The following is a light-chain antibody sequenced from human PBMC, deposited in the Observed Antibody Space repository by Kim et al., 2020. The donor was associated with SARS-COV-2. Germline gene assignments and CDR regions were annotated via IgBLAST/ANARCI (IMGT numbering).Light chain of an antibody. V-gene: IGLV1-44*01. CDR1: TYNIGVEA. J-gene: IGLJ3*02. Sequence: GQSVTVSCSGSTYNIGVEAVNGFQQLPGTAPKLLICSNNQRPSGVPERFSASKSGTSASLAISGLQSEDEADYYCAAWDDRLNGVVFGGGTQLTVL. CDR3: AAWDDRLNGVV. CDR2: SNN.